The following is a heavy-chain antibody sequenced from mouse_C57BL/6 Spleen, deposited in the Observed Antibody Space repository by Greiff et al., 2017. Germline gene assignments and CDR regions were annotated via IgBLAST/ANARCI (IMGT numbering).Heavy chain of an antibody. CDR1: GYTFTDYN. CDR2: INPNNGGT. D-gene: IGHD1-1*01. Sequence: VQLQQSGPELVKPGASVKMSCKASGYTFTDYNMHWVKQSHGKSLEWIGYINPNNGGTSYNQKFKGKATLTVNKSSSTAYMELRSLTSEDSAVYYCARERDYGSSPYWYFDVWGTGTTVTVSS. J-gene: IGHJ1*03. V-gene: IGHV1-22*01. CDR3: ARERDYGSSPYWYFDV.